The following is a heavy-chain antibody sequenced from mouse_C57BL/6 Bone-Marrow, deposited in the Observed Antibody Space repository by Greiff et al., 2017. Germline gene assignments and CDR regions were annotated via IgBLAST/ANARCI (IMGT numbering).Heavy chain of an antibody. CDR2: INPSSGYT. CDR1: GYTFTSYW. J-gene: IGHJ2*01. CDR3: ARHDRGRLFDD. Sequence: VQLQQSGAELAKPGASVKLSCKASGYTFTSYWMHWVKQRPGQGLEWIGYINPSSGYTKYNQKFKDKATLTADKSSITAYMQLSSLTYEDSAVCYCARHDRGRLFDDWGEGSTLTVAS. V-gene: IGHV1-7*01.